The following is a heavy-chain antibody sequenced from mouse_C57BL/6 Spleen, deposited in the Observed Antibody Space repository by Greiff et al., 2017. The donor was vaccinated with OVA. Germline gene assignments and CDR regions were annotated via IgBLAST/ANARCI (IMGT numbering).Heavy chain of an antibody. V-gene: IGHV1-26*01. D-gene: IGHD1-1*01. CDR2: INPNNGGT. CDR1: GYTFTDYY. Sequence: EVQLQQSGPELVKPGASVKISCKASGYTFTDYYMNWVKQSHGKSLEWIGDINPNNGGTSYNQKFKGKATLTVDKSSSTAYMELRRLTSEDSAVYYGERWDYYGSSDLDYWGQGTTLTVSS. J-gene: IGHJ2*01. CDR3: ERWDYYGSSDLDY.